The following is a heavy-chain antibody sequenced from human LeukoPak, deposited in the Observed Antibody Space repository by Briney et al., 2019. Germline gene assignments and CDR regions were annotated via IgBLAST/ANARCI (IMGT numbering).Heavy chain of an antibody. CDR3: ARGHGDSSIYYYYMDV. CDR2: IIPIFGTA. J-gene: IGHJ6*03. Sequence: SVKVSCKASGGTFSSYAISWVRQAPGQGPEWMGGIIPIFGTANYAQKFQGRVTITADESTSTAYMELSSLRSEDTAVYYCARGHGDSSIYYYYMDVWGKGTTVTVSS. CDR1: GGTFSSYA. V-gene: IGHV1-69*13. D-gene: IGHD4-17*01.